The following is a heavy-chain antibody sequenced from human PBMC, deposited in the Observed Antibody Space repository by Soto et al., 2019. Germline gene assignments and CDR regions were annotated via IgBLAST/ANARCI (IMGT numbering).Heavy chain of an antibody. CDR1: GFTFSSYG. Sequence: QVQLVESGGGVVQPGKSLRLSCAGSGFTFSSYGMDWVLQAPGKGLEWVAVISYEGSNKYYADSVKGRFTISRDNSKNTLYLQMSSLRADDTAVYYCAKDRMGAGVRGYFDYWGQGTLVTVSS. D-gene: IGHD3-10*01. CDR2: ISYEGSNK. J-gene: IGHJ4*02. V-gene: IGHV3-30*18. CDR3: AKDRMGAGVRGYFDY.